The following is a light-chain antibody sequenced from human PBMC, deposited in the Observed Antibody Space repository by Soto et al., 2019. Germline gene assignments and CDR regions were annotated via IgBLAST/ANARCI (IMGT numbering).Light chain of an antibody. CDR2: AAS. J-gene: IGKJ2*01. V-gene: IGKV1-39*01. Sequence: DIQMTQSPSSLSASVGDRVTITCRASQIISTSLNWYQAKPGQAPKLLIYAASYLQSGVPSRFSGSGSGTECTLTISSLQPEDLATYYCQQSDHSPMYSFGQGTDLNIK. CDR1: QIISTS. CDR3: QQSDHSPMYS.